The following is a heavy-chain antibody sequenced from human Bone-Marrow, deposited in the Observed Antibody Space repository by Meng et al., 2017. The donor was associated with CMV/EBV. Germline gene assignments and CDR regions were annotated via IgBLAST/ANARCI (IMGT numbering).Heavy chain of an antibody. V-gene: IGHV4-30-4*08. Sequence: SETLSLTCTVSGGSISSGDYYWSWIRQPPGKGLEWIGYIYYSGSTYYNPSLKSRVTISVDTSKNQFSLKLSSVTAADTAVYYCARGGYCSSTSCYPFDYGGQGTLVTVSA. CDR2: IYYSGST. D-gene: IGHD2-2*03. CDR1: GGSISSGDYY. CDR3: ARGGYCSSTSCYPFDY. J-gene: IGHJ4*02.